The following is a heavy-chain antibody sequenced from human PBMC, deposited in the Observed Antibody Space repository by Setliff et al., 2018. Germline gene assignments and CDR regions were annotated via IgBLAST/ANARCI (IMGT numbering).Heavy chain of an antibody. V-gene: IGHV1-46*01. CDR1: GYTFTSRY. CDR2: INPSSGRT. J-gene: IGHJ3*02. CDR3: ARDVFPYHYEGAFDI. D-gene: IGHD3-22*01. Sequence: ASVKVSCKASGYTFTSRYMHWVRQAHGLGLEWMGTINPSSGRTSYAQKFQGRVTMTRDTSTSTVYMDMSSLRSEDTAVYYCARDVFPYHYEGAFDIWGQGTMVTVSS.